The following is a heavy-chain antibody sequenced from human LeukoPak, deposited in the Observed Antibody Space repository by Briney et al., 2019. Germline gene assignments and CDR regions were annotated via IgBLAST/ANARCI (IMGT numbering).Heavy chain of an antibody. Sequence: GGSLRLSCAASGFTFNNYAMSWVRQAPGKGLEWVSAVSGSSTYYADSVKGRFTISTDNSKNTLYLQMNRLRAEDTAVYYCAKGSSSSRPYYFDYWGQGTLVTVSS. J-gene: IGHJ4*02. CDR1: GFTFNNYA. V-gene: IGHV3-23*01. CDR3: AKGSSSSRPYYFDY. CDR2: VSGSST. D-gene: IGHD6-6*01.